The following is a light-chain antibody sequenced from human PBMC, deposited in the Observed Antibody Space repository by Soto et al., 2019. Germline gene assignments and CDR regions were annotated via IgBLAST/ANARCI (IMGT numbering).Light chain of an antibody. CDR2: KAS. J-gene: IGKJ1*01. V-gene: IGKV1-5*03. CDR1: QSISSW. CDR3: QQYQSLWT. Sequence: DIQMTQSPSTLAASVGDTVTITCRARQSISSWLAWYQQKPGKAPKVLISKASSLESGVPSRFSGSGSGTEFTLTISSLQPDDSETYYCQQYQSLWTFGQGTKVEIK.